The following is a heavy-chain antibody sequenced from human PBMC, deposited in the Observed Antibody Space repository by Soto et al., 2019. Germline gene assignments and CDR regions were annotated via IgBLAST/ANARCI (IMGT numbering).Heavy chain of an antibody. J-gene: IGHJ6*02. CDR1: GYTFTGYY. V-gene: IGHV1-2*02. Sequence: ASVKVSCKASGYTFTGYYMHWVRQAPGQGLEWMGWINPNSGGTNYAQKFQGRVTMTRDTSISTAYMELSRLRSDDTAVYYCARRVVINYYYGMDVWGQGTTVTAPS. CDR2: INPNSGGT. D-gene: IGHD3-3*01. CDR3: ARRVVINYYYGMDV.